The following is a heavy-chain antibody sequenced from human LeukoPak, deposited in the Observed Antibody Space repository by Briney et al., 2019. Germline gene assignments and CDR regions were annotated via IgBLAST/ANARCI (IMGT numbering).Heavy chain of an antibody. CDR1: GYSISSGYY. J-gene: IGHJ5*02. D-gene: IGHD6-13*01. Sequence: SETLSLTCTVSGYSISSGYYWGWIRQPPGKGLEWIGSIYHSGSTYYNPSLKSRVTISVDTSKNQFSLKLSSVTAADTAVYYCARRGIAAAGTNWFDPWGQGTLVTVSS. CDR3: ARRGIAAAGTNWFDP. V-gene: IGHV4-38-2*02. CDR2: IYHSGST.